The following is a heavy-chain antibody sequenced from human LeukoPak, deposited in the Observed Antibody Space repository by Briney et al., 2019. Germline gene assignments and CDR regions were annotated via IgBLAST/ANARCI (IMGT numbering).Heavy chain of an antibody. CDR1: GFTFSSYA. J-gene: IGHJ4*02. Sequence: QPGGSLRLSCAASGFTFSSYAMSWVRQAPGKGLEWVSAISGSGGSTYYADSVKGRLTISRDNSKNTLYLQMNSLRAEDTAVYYCAKTTIVVVVAATIFDYWGQGTLVTVSS. D-gene: IGHD2-15*01. CDR3: AKTTIVVVVAATIFDY. CDR2: ISGSGGST. V-gene: IGHV3-23*01.